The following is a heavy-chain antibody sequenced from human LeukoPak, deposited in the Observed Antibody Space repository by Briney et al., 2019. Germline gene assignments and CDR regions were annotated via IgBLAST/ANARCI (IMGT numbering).Heavy chain of an antibody. Sequence: ASVTVSCKASGGTFSSYAISWVRQTPGQGLEWMGGIIPIFGTANYAQKFQGRVTITADKSTSTAYMELSSLRSEDTAVYYCARELGSGKGAFDIWGQGTMVTVSS. CDR1: GGTFSSYA. D-gene: IGHD5-12*01. J-gene: IGHJ3*02. CDR2: IIPIFGTA. V-gene: IGHV1-69*06. CDR3: ARELGSGKGAFDI.